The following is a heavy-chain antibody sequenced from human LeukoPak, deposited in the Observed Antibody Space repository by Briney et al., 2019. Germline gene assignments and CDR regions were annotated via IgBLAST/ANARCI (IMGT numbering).Heavy chain of an antibody. V-gene: IGHV4-39*07. CDR2: IYYSGST. Sequence: PSETLSLTCSVSGDSISGSSYYLGWIRQPPGKGLEWIGSIYYSGSTYYNPSLKSRVTISVDTSRNQFSLKLSSVTAADTAVYYCASRLTSDTARGFDYWGQGTLVTVSS. CDR3: ASRLTSDTARGFDY. D-gene: IGHD5-18*01. CDR1: GDSISGSSYY. J-gene: IGHJ4*02.